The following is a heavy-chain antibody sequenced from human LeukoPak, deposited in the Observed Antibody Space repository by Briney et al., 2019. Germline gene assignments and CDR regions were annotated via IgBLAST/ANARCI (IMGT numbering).Heavy chain of an antibody. CDR3: AKGGSDYDDHGYSFDY. CDR2: ISSSGGNT. J-gene: IGHJ4*02. D-gene: IGHD1-26*01. V-gene: IGHV3-23*01. Sequence: TGGSLRLSCAASGFTFSSYAMSWVRQAPGKGLEWVSAISSSGGNTYYADSVKGRFTISRDNSKNMLYLQMNSLRAEDTAVYYCAKGGSDYDDHGYSFDYWGQGALVTVSS. CDR1: GFTFSSYA.